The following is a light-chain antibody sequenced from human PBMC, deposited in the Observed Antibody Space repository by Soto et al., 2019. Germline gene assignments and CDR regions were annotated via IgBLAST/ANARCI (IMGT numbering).Light chain of an antibody. V-gene: IGLV2-14*01. CDR1: SNDIGTFDY. J-gene: IGLJ2*01. CDR3: SSYTTNNAHV. CDR2: EVF. Sequence: QSALTQPASVSASPGQSISISCTGTSNDIGTFDYVSWYQQHPGKAPKLILFEVFNRPSGVSTRFSGSKSGSTASLTISGLQAEDEADYFCSSYTTNNAHVFGGGTQLTVL.